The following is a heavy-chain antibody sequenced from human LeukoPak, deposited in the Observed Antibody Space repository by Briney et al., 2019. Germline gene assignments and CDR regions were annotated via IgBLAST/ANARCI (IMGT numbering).Heavy chain of an antibody. CDR3: AKDPTPDYYDSSGSHFDY. Sequence: TGRSLRLSCGASGFTFSRYGMHWVRQAPGKGLEWVAVISYDGSNKYYADSVKGRFTISRDNSKNTLYLQMNSLRAEDTAVYYCAKDPTPDYYDSSGSHFDYWGQGTLVTVSS. CDR1: GFTFSRYG. CDR2: ISYDGSNK. J-gene: IGHJ4*02. V-gene: IGHV3-30*18. D-gene: IGHD3-22*01.